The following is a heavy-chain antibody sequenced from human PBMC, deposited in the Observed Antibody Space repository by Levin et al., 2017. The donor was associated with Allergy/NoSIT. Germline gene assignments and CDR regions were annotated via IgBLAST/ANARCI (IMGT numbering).Heavy chain of an antibody. J-gene: IGHJ4*02. CDR2: IKQDGSEK. V-gene: IGHV3-7*04. Sequence: GGSLRLSCAASGFTFSDYWMTWVRQAPGKGLEWLAYIKQDGSEKDYVDSVKGRFTISRDNAKNLLYLQMNSLRAEDTAVYYCVRSATAASFDHWGQGTLVTVSS. CDR3: VRSATAASFDH. D-gene: IGHD6-13*01. CDR1: GFTFSDYW.